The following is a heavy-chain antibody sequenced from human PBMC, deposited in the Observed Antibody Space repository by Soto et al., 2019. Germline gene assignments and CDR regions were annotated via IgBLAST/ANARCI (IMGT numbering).Heavy chain of an antibody. D-gene: IGHD6-13*01. Sequence: SQTLSLTCAISGDSVSNNTAAWNWIRQSPSRGLEWLGRTYYRSKWYNDYAVSVESRLTINPATTKNQFSLKINSVSTEDTAVYYCARGVQWYSSSWYWFDPWGQGTLVTVSS. V-gene: IGHV6-1*01. CDR1: GDSVSNNTAA. J-gene: IGHJ5*02. CDR2: TYYRSKWYN. CDR3: ARGVQWYSSSWYWFDP.